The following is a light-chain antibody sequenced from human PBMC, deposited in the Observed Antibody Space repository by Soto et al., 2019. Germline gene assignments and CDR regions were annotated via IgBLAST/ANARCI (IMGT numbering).Light chain of an antibody. CDR1: QSVSRN. CDR3: QEYGKWPLFT. Sequence: EIVVTQSPGILSVSPGERATLSCRASQSVSRNLAWYQQKPGQAPTLLLYGASTRATGIPARFTGSGSVTEFPLTISILQSEEFAVYYCQEYGKWPLFTFGPGTKVDIK. J-gene: IGKJ3*01. V-gene: IGKV3-15*01. CDR2: GAS.